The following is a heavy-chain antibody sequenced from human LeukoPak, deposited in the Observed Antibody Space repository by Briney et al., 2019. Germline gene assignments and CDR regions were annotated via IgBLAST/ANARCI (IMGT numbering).Heavy chain of an antibody. Sequence: SVNVSCKASGGTFSSYAISWVRQAPGQGLEWMGGIIPIFGTANYAQKFQGRVTITTDESTSTAYMELSSLRSEDTAVYYCASGLGSGSSPSFDYWGQGTLVTVSS. CDR3: ASGLGSGSSPSFDY. D-gene: IGHD3-10*01. CDR2: IIPIFGTA. J-gene: IGHJ4*02. CDR1: GGTFSSYA. V-gene: IGHV1-69*05.